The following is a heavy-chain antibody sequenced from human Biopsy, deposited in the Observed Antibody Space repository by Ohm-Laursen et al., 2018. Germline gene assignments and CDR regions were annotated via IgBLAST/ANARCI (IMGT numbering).Heavy chain of an antibody. CDR2: ITSGGSTT. J-gene: IGHJ6*02. D-gene: IGHD5-24*01. Sequence: SLRLSCTASGFTFSDYYMSRIRQAPGKGLEWVSYITSGGSTTDYADSVKGRFTISRDNAKSSPFLQMNSLRAEDTAVYYCARDVEGFYSYAMDVWGQGTTVTVSS. CDR3: ARDVEGFYSYAMDV. CDR1: GFTFSDYY. V-gene: IGHV3-11*01.